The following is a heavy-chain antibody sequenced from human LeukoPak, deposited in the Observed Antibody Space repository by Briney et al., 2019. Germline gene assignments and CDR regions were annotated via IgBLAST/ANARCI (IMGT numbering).Heavy chain of an antibody. D-gene: IGHD5-18*01. V-gene: IGHV3-21*01. CDR3: ARDLRDTTMAHDAFDI. Sequence: DSVKGRFTISRDNAKNSLYLQMHSLRAEDTAVYYCARDLRDTTMAHDAFDIWGQGIMVTVSS. J-gene: IGHJ3*02.